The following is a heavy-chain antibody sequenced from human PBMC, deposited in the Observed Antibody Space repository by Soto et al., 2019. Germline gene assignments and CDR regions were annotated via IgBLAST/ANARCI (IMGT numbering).Heavy chain of an antibody. D-gene: IGHD2-8*02. CDR2: ISNDGSNK. Sequence: QVHLVESGGGVVQPGRSLRLSCAASGFSFSTYGMHWVRQAPGKGLEWVAFISNDGSNKYYADSVKGRFTISRDNSKNTLYLQRNSLRAEDTAVYYCAKGSGDYWALDYCGQGNVVTVSS. CDR1: GFSFSTYG. J-gene: IGHJ4*02. CDR3: AKGSGDYWALDY. V-gene: IGHV3-30*18.